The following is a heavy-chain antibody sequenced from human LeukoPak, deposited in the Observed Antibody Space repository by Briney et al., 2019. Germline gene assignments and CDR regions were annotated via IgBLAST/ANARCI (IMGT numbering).Heavy chain of an antibody. CDR1: GFTFSSYW. Sequence: PGGSLRLSCAASGFTFSSYWIHWVRQAPGKGLVWVSRINSDGSSTTYADSVKGRFTISRDNAKNSLFLQMNSLKTEDTAFYYCAKGARSSSGYTTDWGQGILVTVSS. CDR3: AKGARSSSGYTTD. V-gene: IGHV3-74*01. J-gene: IGHJ4*02. CDR2: INSDGSST. D-gene: IGHD3-22*01.